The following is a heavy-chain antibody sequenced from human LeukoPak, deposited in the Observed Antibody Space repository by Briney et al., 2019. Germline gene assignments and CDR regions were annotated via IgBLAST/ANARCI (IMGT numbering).Heavy chain of an antibody. CDR2: VNQAGSDK. CDR3: ARGVFATGWYPDNFDY. CDR1: GFAFSSYW. V-gene: IGHV3-7*01. D-gene: IGHD6-19*01. Sequence: GGSLRLSCAASGFAFSSYWMSWVRQAPGKGLEWVANVNQAGSDKYYMDSVNGRFTISRGNAENSLYLQMNSLRAEDTAVYSCARGVFATGWYPDNFDYWGQGILVTVSS. J-gene: IGHJ4*02.